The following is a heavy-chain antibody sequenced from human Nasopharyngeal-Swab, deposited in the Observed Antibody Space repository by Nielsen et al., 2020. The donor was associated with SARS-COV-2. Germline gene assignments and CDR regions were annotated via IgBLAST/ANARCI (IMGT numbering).Heavy chain of an antibody. CDR3: AREGSGGSCYYFDY. V-gene: IGHV3-11*04. CDR1: GFTFSVYY. J-gene: IGHJ4*02. Sequence: GESLKISCAASGFTFSVYYMSWIRQAPGKGLEWVSYISSSGSTIYYADSVKGRFTISRDNSKNTLYLQMNSLRAEDTAVYYCAREGSGGSCYYFDYWGQGTLVTVSS. CDR2: ISSSGSTI. D-gene: IGHD2-15*01.